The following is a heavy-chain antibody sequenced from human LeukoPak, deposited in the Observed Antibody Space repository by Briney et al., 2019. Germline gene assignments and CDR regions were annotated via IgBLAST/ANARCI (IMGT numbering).Heavy chain of an antibody. D-gene: IGHD6-6*01. V-gene: IGHV6-1*01. CDR1: GDSVSSNSAA. Sequence: SQTLSLTCAISGDSVSSNSAAWNWIRQPPSRGLEWLGSTYYRSKWYNDYAVSVKSRITINPDTSMNQFSLQLNSVTPEDTAVYYCARGYSSSSVGYFQHWGQGTLVTVSS. CDR2: TYYRSKWYN. CDR3: ARGYSSSSVGYFQH. J-gene: IGHJ1*01.